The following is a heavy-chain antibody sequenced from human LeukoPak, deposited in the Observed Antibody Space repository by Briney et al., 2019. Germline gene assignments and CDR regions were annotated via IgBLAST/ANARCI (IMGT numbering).Heavy chain of an antibody. J-gene: IGHJ4*02. CDR3: AKDNSSGFDY. D-gene: IGHD6-19*01. CDR1: GFTFSSYG. Sequence: GGSLRLSCAASGFTFSSYGMHWVRQAPGKGLEWVAVISYDGSNKYYADSVKGRFTISRDNSKNTLYLQMNSLRAEDTAVYYCAKDNSSGFDYWGQGTLVTVSS. CDR2: ISYDGSNK. V-gene: IGHV3-30*18.